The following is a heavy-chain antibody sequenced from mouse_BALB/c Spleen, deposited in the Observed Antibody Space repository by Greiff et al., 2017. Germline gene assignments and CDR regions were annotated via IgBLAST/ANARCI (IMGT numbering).Heavy chain of an antibody. J-gene: IGHJ3*01. CDR2: INPSSGYT. D-gene: IGHD2-1*01. CDR1: GYTFTSYT. V-gene: IGHV1-4*01. CDR3: ARQDYGNYEGAY. Sequence: QVQLQQSGAELARPGASVKMSCKASGYTFTSYTMHWVKQRPGQGLEWIGYINPSSGYTNYNQKFKDKATLTADKSSSTAYMQLSSLTSEDSAVYYCARQDYGNYEGAYWGQGTLVTVSA.